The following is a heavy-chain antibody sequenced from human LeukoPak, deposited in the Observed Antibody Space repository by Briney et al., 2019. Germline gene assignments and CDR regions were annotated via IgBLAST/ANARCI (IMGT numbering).Heavy chain of an antibody. CDR3: ARVNSGISAEPETDAFDI. J-gene: IGHJ3*02. D-gene: IGHD1-14*01. CDR2: INPSGGST. CDR1: GYTFTSYY. V-gene: IGHV1-46*01. Sequence: ASVKVSCKASGYTFTSYYMHWVRQAPGQGLEWMGIINPSGGSTSYAQKFQGRVTMTTDTSTSTAYMELRSLRSDDTAVYYCARVNSGISAEPETDAFDIWGQGTMVTVSS.